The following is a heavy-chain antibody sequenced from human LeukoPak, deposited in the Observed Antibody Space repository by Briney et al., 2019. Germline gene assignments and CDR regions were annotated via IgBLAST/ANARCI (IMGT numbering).Heavy chain of an antibody. CDR1: GGSISSYY. D-gene: IGHD3-9*01. V-gene: IGHV4-59*01. CDR3: ARGTADYDILTGYIGP. J-gene: IGHJ4*02. CDR2: IYYSGST. Sequence: PSETLSLTCTVSGGSISSYYWSWIRQPPGKGLEWIGYIYYSGSTNYNPSLKSRVTISVDTSKNQFSLKLSSVTAADTAVYYCARGTADYDILTGYIGPWGQGTLVTVSS.